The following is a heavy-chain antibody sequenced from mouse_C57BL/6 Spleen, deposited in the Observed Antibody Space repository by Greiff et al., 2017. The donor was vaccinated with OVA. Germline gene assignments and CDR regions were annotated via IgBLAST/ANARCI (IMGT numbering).Heavy chain of an antibody. CDR2: ISDGGSYT. D-gene: IGHD2-1*01. Sequence: EVMLVESGGGLVKPGGSLKLSCAASGFTFSSYAMSWVRQTPEKRLEWVATISDGGSYTYYPDNVKGRFTISRDNAKNNLYLQMSHLKSEDTAMYYCARDRIYYGNYGGWYFDVWGTGTTVTVSS. J-gene: IGHJ1*03. V-gene: IGHV5-4*01. CDR1: GFTFSSYA. CDR3: ARDRIYYGNYGGWYFDV.